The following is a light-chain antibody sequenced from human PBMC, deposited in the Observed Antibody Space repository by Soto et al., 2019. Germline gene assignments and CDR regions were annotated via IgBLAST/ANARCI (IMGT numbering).Light chain of an antibody. Sequence: DIRMTQSPSTLSASVGDRVTITCRASQSISSWLAWYQQKPGKAPKLLIYKASSLESGVPSRFSGSGSGTEFTLTISSLQPDDFATYYCQQYNSAWTCGQGTKVEIK. CDR3: QQYNSAWT. CDR2: KAS. V-gene: IGKV1-5*03. CDR1: QSISSW. J-gene: IGKJ1*01.